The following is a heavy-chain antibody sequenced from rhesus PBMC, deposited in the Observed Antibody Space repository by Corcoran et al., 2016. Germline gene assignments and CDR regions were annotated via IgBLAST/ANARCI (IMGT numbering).Heavy chain of an antibody. D-gene: IGHD4-11*01. V-gene: IGHV4-80*01. CDR2: INGNSGRP. J-gene: IGHJ3*01. Sequence: VQLQESGPGVLKPSATLSLTCAVPGASISHYLCGWNRQTPGKGLEWIGGINGNSGRPYYNPSLESRVTISRDASKNQFSLKLNSVTAADTAVYYCAAPYDFWGQGLRVTVSS. CDR3: AAPYDF. CDR1: GASISHYL.